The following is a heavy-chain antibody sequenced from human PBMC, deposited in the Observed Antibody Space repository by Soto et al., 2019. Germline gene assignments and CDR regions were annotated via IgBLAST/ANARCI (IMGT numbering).Heavy chain of an antibody. CDR3: ARDDDYPDNGFDY. CDR2: ILNDASGH. CDR1: GFTVSRHG. D-gene: IGHD4-17*01. Sequence: QVQLVESGGGVVQPGTSLRLSCAASGFTVSRHGMHWVRQTPGKGLEWLAVILNDASGHWYADSVKGRFTISRDNFENTLYLQMNGLRLEDTAMYSCARDDDYPDNGFDYWGQGTLVTVSS. J-gene: IGHJ4*02. V-gene: IGHV3-33*01.